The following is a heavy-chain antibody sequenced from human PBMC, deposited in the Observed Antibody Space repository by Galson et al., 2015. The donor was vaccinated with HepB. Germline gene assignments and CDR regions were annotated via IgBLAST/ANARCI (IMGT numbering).Heavy chain of an antibody. CDR2: IGYDGSRT. D-gene: IGHD4/OR15-4a*01. Sequence: SLRLSCAASGFTFSNYWMHWVRQTPGKGLLWVSRIGYDGSRTDYADSVKGRFTISRDNAKNTVYLQMNSLRAEDTAVFYCARYYCASSDNCHLDYWGQGTLVTVSS. V-gene: IGHV3-74*01. CDR3: ARYYCASSDNCHLDY. J-gene: IGHJ4*02. CDR1: GFTFSNYW.